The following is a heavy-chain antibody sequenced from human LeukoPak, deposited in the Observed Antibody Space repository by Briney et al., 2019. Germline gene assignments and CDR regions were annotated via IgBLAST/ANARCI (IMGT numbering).Heavy chain of an antibody. Sequence: GGSLGPSCAASGFTFRDSAMSWVRQAPGKGLEWVSSISSSSTYINYADSLKGRFTISRDNAEKSLYLQMNSLRDEDTAVYYCARAVVMVRGGSGYFDLWGRGTLVAVSS. CDR2: ISSSSTYI. J-gene: IGHJ2*01. CDR1: GFTFRDSA. CDR3: ARAVVMVRGGSGYFDL. V-gene: IGHV3-21*01. D-gene: IGHD3-10*01.